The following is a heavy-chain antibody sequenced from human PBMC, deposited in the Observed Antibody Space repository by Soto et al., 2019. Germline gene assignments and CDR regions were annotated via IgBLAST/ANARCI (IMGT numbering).Heavy chain of an antibody. CDR3: AKTLRSKLTPFDY. CDR1: GFIFSNYY. CDR2: ISSRDLSI. V-gene: IGHV3-11*01. D-gene: IGHD3-9*01. Sequence: GGSLRLSCTASGFIFSNYYMSWIRQAPGKGLEWVSSISSRDLSIYYADSVKGRFTIFRDNAKNSLFLHMSDLRAADTAVYYCAKTLRSKLTPFDYWGQGTLVTVSS. J-gene: IGHJ4*02.